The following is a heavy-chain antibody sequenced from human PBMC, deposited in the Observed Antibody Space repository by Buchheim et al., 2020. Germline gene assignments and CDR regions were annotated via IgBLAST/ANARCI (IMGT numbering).Heavy chain of an antibody. V-gene: IGHV4-4*02. CDR2: VYQSWST. CDR1: GGPISSSNW. CDR3: ARCWHGTFRIDDGFDV. D-gene: IGHD2-15*01. J-gene: IGHJ3*01. Sequence: QVQLQESGPGLVKPSGTLSLTCAVSGGPISSSNWWSWVRQPPGEGLEWLGEVYQSWSTNHKSSLRRRVTISVDKYKKYFSLKLTSVTAADTAVYYCARCWHGTFRIDDGFDVWGQGT.